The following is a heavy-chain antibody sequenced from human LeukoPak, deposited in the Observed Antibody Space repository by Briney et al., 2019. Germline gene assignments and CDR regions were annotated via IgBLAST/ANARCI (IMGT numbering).Heavy chain of an antibody. Sequence: PGGSLRLSCAASGFTLSTYAMSWVRQAPGKGLEWVSSISGSGTSTYFADSVKGRFTISRDNSKNTLYLQMNSLRAEDTAVYYRAPNRLPTDYWGQGTLVTVSS. CDR2: ISGSGTST. J-gene: IGHJ4*02. V-gene: IGHV3-23*01. CDR3: APNRLPTDY. CDR1: GFTLSTYA. D-gene: IGHD5-18*01.